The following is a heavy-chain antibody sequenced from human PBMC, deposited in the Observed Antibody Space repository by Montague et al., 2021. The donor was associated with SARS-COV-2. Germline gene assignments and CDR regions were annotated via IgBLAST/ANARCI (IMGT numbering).Heavy chain of an antibody. J-gene: IGHJ6*02. CDR2: IYWDGDK. Sequence: PALVKPTQTLTLTCTFSGFSLDTSGEAVGWIRQPPGKALEWLAVIYWDGDKYYNTSLKSRLTISKDTSKNLVVLTMTNMDPVDTATYYCARGPSDTYYYNGMDVWGRGTTVTVSS. CDR1: GFSLDTSGEA. V-gene: IGHV2-5*02. CDR3: ARGPSDTYYYNGMDV.